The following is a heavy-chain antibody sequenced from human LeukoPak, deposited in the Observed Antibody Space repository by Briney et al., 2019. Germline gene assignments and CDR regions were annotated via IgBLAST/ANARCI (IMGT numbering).Heavy chain of an antibody. Sequence: ESGPTLVKPTQTLTLTCSFSGFSLPTSGVGVGWIRQPPGKALEWLVLIYWDDDKRYSPSLKSRLTITKDTSKNQVVLTMINLQTMDTATYYCSHRGVLIPYFDYWGQGALVTVSS. CDR3: SHRGVLIPYFDY. D-gene: IGHD3-16*01. V-gene: IGHV2-5*02. CDR1: GFSLPTSGVG. J-gene: IGHJ4*02. CDR2: IYWDDDK.